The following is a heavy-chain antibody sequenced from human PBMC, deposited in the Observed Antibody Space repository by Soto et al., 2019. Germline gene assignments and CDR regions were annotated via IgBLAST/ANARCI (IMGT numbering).Heavy chain of an antibody. J-gene: IGHJ4*01. CDR1: GFTFSSYA. Sequence: GGSLRLSCAASGFTFSSYAMHWVRQAPGKGLEWVAVISYDGSNKYYADSVKGRFTISRDNSKNTLYLQMNSLRAEDTAVYYCARITTCGGDCYPPGVSFAFDLWGHGALVTVSS. CDR3: ARITTCGGDCYPPGVSFAFDL. CDR2: ISYDGSNK. D-gene: IGHD2-21*02. V-gene: IGHV3-30-3*01.